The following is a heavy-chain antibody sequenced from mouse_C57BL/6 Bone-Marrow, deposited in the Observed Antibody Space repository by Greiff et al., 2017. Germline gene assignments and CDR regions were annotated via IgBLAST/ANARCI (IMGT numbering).Heavy chain of an antibody. CDR1: GYTFTSYT. CDR3: ARRAGSLYDYDGYAMDY. J-gene: IGHJ4*01. Sequence: QVQLQQSGAELARPGASVKMSCKASGYTFTSYTMHWVKQRPGQGLEWIGYINPSSGYTKYNQKFKDKATLTADKSSSTAYMQLSSLTSEDSAVYYCARRAGSLYDYDGYAMDYWGQGTSVTVSS. CDR2: INPSSGYT. D-gene: IGHD2-4*01. V-gene: IGHV1-4*01.